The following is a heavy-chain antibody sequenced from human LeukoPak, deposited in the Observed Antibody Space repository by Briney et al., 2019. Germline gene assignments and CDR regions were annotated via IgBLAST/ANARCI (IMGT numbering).Heavy chain of an antibody. J-gene: IGHJ4*02. D-gene: IGHD1-26*01. V-gene: IGHV4-39*01. CDR3: ASGGSFTFDY. Sequence: SETQSLTCTLSGRSLSSRSYYWGWLRQPPGKGLEWIGSIYYSESTHYNPSLKSRVTISVDTSKNQFSLKMSSVTAGDTGVYYCASGGSFTFDYWGQGTLVTVSS. CDR1: GRSLSSRSYY. CDR2: IYYSEST.